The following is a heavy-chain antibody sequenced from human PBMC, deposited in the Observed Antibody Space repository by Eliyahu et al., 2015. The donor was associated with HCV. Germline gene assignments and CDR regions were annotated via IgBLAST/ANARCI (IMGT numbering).Heavy chain of an antibody. CDR1: GFNFGSYT. Sequence: EVQLLESGGGLVQPGGSLRLSCAASGFNFGSYTMXWVRQAPGKGLEWVSVIGGSGGSTYYADSVKGRFTISRDNSKHTLYLQMNSLRPEDTAVYYCAKDYVWDSHRFFYDHWGPGTVVTVSS. D-gene: IGHD3-16*02. J-gene: IGHJ4*02. CDR3: AKDYVWDSHRFFYDH. V-gene: IGHV3-23*01. CDR2: IGGSGGST.